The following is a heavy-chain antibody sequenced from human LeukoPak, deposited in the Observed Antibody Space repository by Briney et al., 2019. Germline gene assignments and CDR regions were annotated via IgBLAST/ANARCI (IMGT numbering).Heavy chain of an antibody. V-gene: IGHV4-59*11. J-gene: IGHJ4*02. D-gene: IGHD1-14*01. CDR2: IHYSGST. CDR1: GGSISSHY. Sequence: PSETLSLTCSVSGGSISSHYWSWIRQPPGKGLEWIGYIHYSGSTNCNPSLKSRVTISLDTSKNQFSLKLTSVTAADTAVYYCSREGTGFTIPGAYWGQGTLVTVSS. CDR3: SREGTGFTIPGAY.